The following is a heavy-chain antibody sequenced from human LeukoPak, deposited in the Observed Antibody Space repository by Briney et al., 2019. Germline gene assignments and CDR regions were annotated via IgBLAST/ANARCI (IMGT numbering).Heavy chain of an antibody. J-gene: IGHJ4*02. D-gene: IGHD2-2*01. CDR1: GFTFSSYE. V-gene: IGHV3-48*03. CDR3: GRNQGFCSRTSCPYYLNY. Sequence: PGGSLRLSCAVSGFTFSSYEMNWVRQAPGKGLEWLSYITSSGSTIYYADSVKGRFTISRDNAKNSLYLQMNSLRAEDTAIYYCGRNQGFCSRTSCPYYLNYGGKEPLVPVSS. CDR2: ITSSGSTI.